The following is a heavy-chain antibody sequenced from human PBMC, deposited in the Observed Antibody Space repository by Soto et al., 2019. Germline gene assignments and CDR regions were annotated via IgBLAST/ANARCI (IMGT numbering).Heavy chain of an antibody. CDR2: ISTTGNII. D-gene: IGHD3-22*01. Sequence: HPVGSLRLSCECSVFIFSIFEMNCVRHSPGKWLEWISYISTTGNIIEYADSVKGRFTISRDNAKNSVYLEMKSLRVDDTAVYYCARESTTMKVAESYWGRGSLVIVSS. CDR3: ARESTTMKVAESY. J-gene: IGHJ4*02. V-gene: IGHV3-48*03. CDR1: VFIFSIFE.